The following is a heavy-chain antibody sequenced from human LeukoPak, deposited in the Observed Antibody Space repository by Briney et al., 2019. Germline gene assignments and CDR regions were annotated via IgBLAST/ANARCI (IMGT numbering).Heavy chain of an antibody. CDR1: GGTFSSYA. Sequence: SVKVSCKASGGTFSSYAISWVRQAPGQGLEWMGGIIPIFGTANYAQKFQGRVTITADESTSTAYMELSSLRSEETAVYYGAREKRSGSSYFDYWGQGTLVTVSS. D-gene: IGHD1-26*01. CDR2: IIPIFGTA. J-gene: IGHJ4*02. V-gene: IGHV1-69*01. CDR3: AREKRSGSSYFDY.